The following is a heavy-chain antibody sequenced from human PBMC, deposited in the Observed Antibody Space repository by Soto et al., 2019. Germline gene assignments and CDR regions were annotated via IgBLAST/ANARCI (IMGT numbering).Heavy chain of an antibody. V-gene: IGHV3-23*01. D-gene: IGHD5-12*01. CDR1: GFTFSNYA. J-gene: IGHJ4*02. CDR2: ISSSSGST. Sequence: EVQLLESGGGLVQPGGALRLSCAASGFTFSNYAMNWVRQAPGKGLEWVSTISSSSGSTYYADSVKGRFTISRDNSKNFLYLQMNILRGDDTAVYYCAKVGSERYSGQHSDYWGQGTLVTISS. CDR3: AKVGSERYSGQHSDY.